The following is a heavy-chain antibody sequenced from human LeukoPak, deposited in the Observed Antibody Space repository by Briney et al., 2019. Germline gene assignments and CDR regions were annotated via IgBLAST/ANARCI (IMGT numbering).Heavy chain of an antibody. CDR2: ISETSRKT. CDR1: GFTFNIYA. V-gene: IGHV3-23*01. CDR3: VQEARRDGYKLAPVAEH. D-gene: IGHD5-24*01. Sequence: PGGSLRLSCAASGFTFNIYAMSWVRQAPEKGLEWVSAISETSRKTYYADPVKGRFTISRDNSKNTLYLQMNDLRDEDTAVYHCVQEARRDGYKLAPVAEHWGQGTLVTVSS. J-gene: IGHJ1*01.